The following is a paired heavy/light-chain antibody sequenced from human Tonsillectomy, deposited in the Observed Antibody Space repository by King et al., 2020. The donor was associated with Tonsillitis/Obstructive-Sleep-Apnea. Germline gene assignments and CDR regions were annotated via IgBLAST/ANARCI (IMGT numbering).Heavy chain of an antibody. CDR3: ASISPRHMSGYDK. V-gene: IGHV3-30*14. Sequence: QVQLVESGGGLVQPGRSLKLSCAASGFTFDTHAMHWVRQAPGKGLEWVAVISFDGSDQYYSDSVKGRFTISRDNSKNTLYLQMTSLSGDDMAVYYCASISPRHMSGYDKWGQGTRVTVSS. J-gene: IGHJ4*02. D-gene: IGHD5-12*01. CDR1: GFTFDTHA. CDR2: ISFDGSDQ.
Light chain of an antibody. J-gene: IGKJ3*01. CDR3: QQFNDFFFS. Sequence: AIQLTQSPSSVSASVGDRVTITCRASQGFGRSLAWYQQKPGKSPKLLIYDASTLESGVPSRFSGSGSGTDFTLTISSLQPEDFATYYCQQFNDFFFSFGPGTKVDIK. CDR1: QGFGRS. CDR2: DAS. V-gene: IGKV1D-13*01.